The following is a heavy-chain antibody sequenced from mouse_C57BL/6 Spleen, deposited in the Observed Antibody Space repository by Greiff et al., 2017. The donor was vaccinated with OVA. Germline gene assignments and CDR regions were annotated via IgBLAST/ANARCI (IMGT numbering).Heavy chain of an antibody. J-gene: IGHJ2*01. CDR3: ARYSNYGGDFDY. Sequence: QVQLQQPGAELVKPGASVKLSCKASGYTFTSYWMHWVKQRPGQGLEWIGMIHPNSGSTNYNEKFKSKATLTVDKSSSTAYMQLSSLTSEDSAVYYCARYSNYGGDFDYWGQGTTLTVSS. CDR2: IHPNSGST. D-gene: IGHD2-5*01. V-gene: IGHV1-64*01. CDR1: GYTFTSYW.